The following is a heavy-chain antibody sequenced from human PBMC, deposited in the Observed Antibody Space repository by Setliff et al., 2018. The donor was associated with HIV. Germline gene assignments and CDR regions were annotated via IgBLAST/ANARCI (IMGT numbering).Heavy chain of an antibody. CDR3: ARKLRPGHGMDV. D-gene: IGHD3-10*01. CDR1: GFTFSRYW. J-gene: IGHJ6*02. V-gene: IGHV3-74*01. CDR2: VDSDGSGT. Sequence: GGSLRLSCAASGFTFSRYWMHWIRQAPGKGLVWVSRVDSDGSGTSYADSVKGRFTISRDNAKNMLYLQINSLRAEDTAVYYCARKLRPGHGMDVWGQGATVTVSS.